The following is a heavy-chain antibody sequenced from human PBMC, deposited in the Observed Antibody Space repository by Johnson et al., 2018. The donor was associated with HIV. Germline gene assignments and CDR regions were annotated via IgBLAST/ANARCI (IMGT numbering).Heavy chain of an antibody. CDR3: AKAFEYSSSSMAFDI. J-gene: IGHJ3*02. CDR1: GFTFNSYD. V-gene: IGHV3-13*05. Sequence: VQLVESGGGLLQPGRSLRLSCAASGFTFNSYDMHWVRQPTGKGLEWVSGIGTAGDPNYSGSVKGRFTISRENSKNTLYLQMNSLRAEDTAVYYCAKAFEYSSSSMAFDIWGQGTMVTVSS. D-gene: IGHD6-6*01. CDR2: IGTAGDP.